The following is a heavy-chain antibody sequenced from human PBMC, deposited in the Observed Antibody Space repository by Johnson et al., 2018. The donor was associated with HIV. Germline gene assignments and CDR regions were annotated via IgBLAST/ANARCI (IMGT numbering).Heavy chain of an antibody. CDR3: AREVSYYYDSSTYPGDAFDI. V-gene: IGHV3-30*14. CDR1: GFTFSSYA. CDR2: ISYDGSNK. J-gene: IGHJ3*02. D-gene: IGHD3-22*01. Sequence: QVQLVESGGGVVQPGRSLRLSCAASGFTFSSYAMHWVRQAPGKGLEWVAVISYDGSNKYYADSVKGRFPISRDNSKNTLYLQMNSLRAEDTAMYYCAREVSYYYDSSTYPGDAFDIWGQGTMVTVSS.